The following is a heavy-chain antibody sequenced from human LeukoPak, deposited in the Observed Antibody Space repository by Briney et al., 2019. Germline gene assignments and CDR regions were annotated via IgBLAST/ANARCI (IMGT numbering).Heavy chain of an antibody. CDR1: GYTFTGYD. CDR3: ARDSTLGYCTGGVCYWFDP. V-gene: IGHV1-2*02. CDR2: INPNSGGT. Sequence: ASVKVSCKASGYTFTGYDMNWVRQATGQGLEWMGWINPNSGGTNYAQKFQGRVTMTRDTSISTAYMELSRLRSDDTAVYYCARDSTLGYCTGGVCYWFDPWGQGTLVTVSS. J-gene: IGHJ5*02. D-gene: IGHD2-8*02.